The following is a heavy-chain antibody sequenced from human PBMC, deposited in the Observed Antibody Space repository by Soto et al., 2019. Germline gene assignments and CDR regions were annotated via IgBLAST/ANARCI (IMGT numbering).Heavy chain of an antibody. CDR3: ARGFASLGYCSSTSCYTYDY. CDR1: GFTFSSSS. Sequence: GGSLLLSCASAGFTFSSSSMNLVRQAPGKGLEWVSSISSSSSYIYYADSVKGRFTISRDNAKNSLHLQMNSLRAEDTAVYYCARGFASLGYCSSTSCYTYDYWRQGTLVNVSA. CDR2: ISSSSSYI. D-gene: IGHD2-2*02. V-gene: IGHV3-21*01. J-gene: IGHJ4*02.